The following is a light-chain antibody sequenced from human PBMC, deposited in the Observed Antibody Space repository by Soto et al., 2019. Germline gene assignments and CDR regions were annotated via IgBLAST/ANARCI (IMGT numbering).Light chain of an antibody. CDR1: SSDVGGYNY. CDR2: DVS. J-gene: IGLJ2*01. V-gene: IGLV2-14*01. Sequence: QSALTQPASVSGSPGQSITISCTGTSSDVGGYNYVSWYQQHPGKAPKLMIYDVSNRPSGVSNRFSGSKSGNKASLTISGLQAEDEADYYCSSYTSSSTYVVLGGGTKLTVL. CDR3: SSYTSSSTYVV.